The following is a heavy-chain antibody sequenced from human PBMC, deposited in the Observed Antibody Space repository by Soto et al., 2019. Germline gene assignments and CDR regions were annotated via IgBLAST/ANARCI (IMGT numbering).Heavy chain of an antibody. J-gene: IGHJ4*02. Sequence: PGQGLEWMGGIIPILDTTDYAQKFQGRVTFTADESTSTVYMELSSLTSEDTAVYYCASGGTTVNRRFDFWGQGTLVTVSS. V-gene: IGHV1-69*01. CDR2: IIPILDTT. D-gene: IGHD4-4*01. CDR3: ASGGTTVNRRFDF.